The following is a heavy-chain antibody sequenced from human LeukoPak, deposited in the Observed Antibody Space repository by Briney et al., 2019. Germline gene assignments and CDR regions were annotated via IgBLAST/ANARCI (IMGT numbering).Heavy chain of an antibody. CDR1: GFTFSSYG. D-gene: IGHD2-2*01. V-gene: IGHV3-30*18. Sequence: PGRSLRLSCAASGFTFSSYGMHWVRQAPGKGLEWVAVISYDGGNKYYADSVKGRFTISRDNSKNTLYLQMNSLRAEDTAVYYCAKELGGDIVVVPAAYDYWGQGTLVTVSS. J-gene: IGHJ4*02. CDR2: ISYDGGNK. CDR3: AKELGGDIVVVPAAYDY.